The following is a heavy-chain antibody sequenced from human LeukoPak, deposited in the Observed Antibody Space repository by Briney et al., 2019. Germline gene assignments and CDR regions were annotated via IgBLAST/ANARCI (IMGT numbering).Heavy chain of an antibody. Sequence: PGGSLRLSCAASGFSFSDEYMSWIRQAPGQGLEWISYISASGSYTNYADSVKGRFTISRDNAKNSLYLQMNSLRAEDTAVYYCGRSRVAGPGAHFDVWGQGTLVTVSS. J-gene: IGHJ4*02. CDR2: ISASGSYT. CDR1: GFSFSDEY. V-gene: IGHV3-11*03. CDR3: GRSRVAGPGAHFDV. D-gene: IGHD6-19*01.